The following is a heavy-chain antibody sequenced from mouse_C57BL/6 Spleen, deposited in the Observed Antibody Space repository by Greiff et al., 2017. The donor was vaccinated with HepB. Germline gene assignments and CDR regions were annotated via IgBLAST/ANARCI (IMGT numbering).Heavy chain of an antibody. J-gene: IGHJ2*01. Sequence: QVQLQQSGAELVKPGASVKLSCKASGYTFTSYWMQWVKQRPGQGLEWIGEIDPSDSYTNYNQKFKGKATLTVDTSSSTAYMQLSSLTSEDSAVYYCARPHYWGQGTTLTVSS. CDR3: ARPHY. V-gene: IGHV1-50*01. CDR2: IDPSDSYT. CDR1: GYTFTSYW.